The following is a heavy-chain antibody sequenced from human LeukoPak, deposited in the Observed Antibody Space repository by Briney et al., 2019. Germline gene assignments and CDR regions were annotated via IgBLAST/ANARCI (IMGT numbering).Heavy chain of an antibody. D-gene: IGHD2-8*01. J-gene: IGHJ6*03. V-gene: IGHV1-8*03. Sequence: ASVKVSCKASGYTFTSYDINWVRQATGQGLEWMGWMNPNSGNTGYAQKFQGRVTITRNTSISTAYMELSSLRSEDTAVYYCERGYRMVYAIFGSDYYYMDVWGKGTTVTVSS. CDR1: GYTFTSYD. CDR2: MNPNSGNT. CDR3: ERGYRMVYAIFGSDYYYMDV.